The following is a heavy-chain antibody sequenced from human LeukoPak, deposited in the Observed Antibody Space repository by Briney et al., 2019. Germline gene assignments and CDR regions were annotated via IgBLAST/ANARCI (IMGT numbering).Heavy chain of an antibody. D-gene: IGHD3-22*01. CDR2: IYYSGST. CDR3: ARQRYYDGSCYYTSWVVIDHFDS. J-gene: IGHJ4*02. Sequence: SETLSLTCTVSGGSISSSSYCWGWIRQPPGKGLEWIGTIYYSGSTYYSPSLKSRVTISVDTSKNQFSLKLSSVTAADTAVYYCARQRYYDGSCYYTSWVVIDHFDSWGQGTLVTVSS. V-gene: IGHV4-39*01. CDR1: GGSISSSSYC.